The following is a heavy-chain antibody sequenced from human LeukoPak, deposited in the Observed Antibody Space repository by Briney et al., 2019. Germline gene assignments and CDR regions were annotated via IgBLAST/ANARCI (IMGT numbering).Heavy chain of an antibody. D-gene: IGHD3-22*01. V-gene: IGHV1-69*13. J-gene: IGHJ3*02. CDR3: ASAHDSSCYYTHDAFDI. CDR2: IIPIFGTA. Sequence: SVKVSCKASGGTFSSYAISWVRQAPGQGLEWMGGIIPIFGTANYAQKFQGRVTITADESTSTAYMELSSLISEDTAVYYCASAHDSSCYYTHDAFDIWGQGTMVTVSS. CDR1: GGTFSSYA.